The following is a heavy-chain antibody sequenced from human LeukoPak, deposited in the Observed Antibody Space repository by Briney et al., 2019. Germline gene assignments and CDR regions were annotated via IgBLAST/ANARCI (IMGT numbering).Heavy chain of an antibody. CDR2: INSDGSST. V-gene: IGHV3-74*01. CDR3: ARELWYYDFWSGYYTEYNWFDP. D-gene: IGHD3-3*01. CDR1: GFTFSSYW. Sequence: PGGSLRLSCAASGFTFSSYWMHWVRQAPGKGLVWVSRINSDGSSTSYADSVKGRFTISRDNAKNTLYLQMNSLRAEDTAVYYCARELWYYDFWSGYYTEYNWFDPWGQGTLVTVSS. J-gene: IGHJ5*02.